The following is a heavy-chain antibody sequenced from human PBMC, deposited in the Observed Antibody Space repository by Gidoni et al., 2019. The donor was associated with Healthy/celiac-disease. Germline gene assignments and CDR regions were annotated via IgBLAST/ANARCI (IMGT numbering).Heavy chain of an antibody. CDR1: GFPFSDSY. J-gene: IGHJ4*02. D-gene: IGHD2-2*02. Sequence: QVHLVESGGGLVKPGGSLRLSCAASGFPFSDSYMTWIRQAPGKGLEWVSYISSGGITIYYADSVKGRFTISRDNAKNSLYLQMNSLRAEDTAVYYCARLYCSSATCYIVNYWGQGTLVTVSS. V-gene: IGHV3-11*01. CDR3: ARLYCSSATCYIVNY. CDR2: ISSGGITI.